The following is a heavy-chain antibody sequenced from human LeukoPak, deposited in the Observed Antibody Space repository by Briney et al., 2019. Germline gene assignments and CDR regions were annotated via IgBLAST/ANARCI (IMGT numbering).Heavy chain of an antibody. D-gene: IGHD5-18*01. CDR3: ARGFGYSYGYLVY. CDR2: INPNSGGT. V-gene: IGHV1-2*02. CDR1: GYTFTSYY. J-gene: IGHJ4*02. Sequence: ASVKVSCKASGYTFTSYYMHWVRQAPGQGLEWMGWINPNSGGTNYAQKFQGRVTMTRDTSISTAYMELSRLRSDDTAVYYCARGFGYSYGYLVYWGQGTLVTVSS.